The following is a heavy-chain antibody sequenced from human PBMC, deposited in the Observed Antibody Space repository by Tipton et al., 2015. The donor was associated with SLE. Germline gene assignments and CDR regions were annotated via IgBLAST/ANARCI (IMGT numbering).Heavy chain of an antibody. Sequence: TLSLTCTVSGGSISSSSYYWGWIRQPPGKGLEWIGSIYYSGSTYYNPSLKSRVTISVDTSKNQFSLKLSSVTAADTAVYYCARAVPGIAAAGDAFDIWGQGTMVTVSS. CDR2: IYYSGST. J-gene: IGHJ3*02. D-gene: IGHD6-13*01. CDR3: ARAVPGIAAAGDAFDI. V-gene: IGHV4-39*07. CDR1: GGSISSSSYY.